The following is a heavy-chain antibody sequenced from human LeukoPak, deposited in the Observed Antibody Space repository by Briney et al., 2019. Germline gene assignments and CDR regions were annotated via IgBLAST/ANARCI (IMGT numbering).Heavy chain of an antibody. CDR3: GRDVPTGRYDY. J-gene: IGHJ4*02. Sequence: SETLSLTCSVSGGSVSSSTYYWGWIRAPLGKGLEWIGSINYSGTTYYHPSLKSRVTISIDTSKNQFSLKLSSVTAADTAVYYCGRDVPTGRYDYWGQGMLVTVSS. D-gene: IGHD3-16*02. CDR1: GGSVSSSTYY. V-gene: IGHV4-39*07. CDR2: INYSGTT.